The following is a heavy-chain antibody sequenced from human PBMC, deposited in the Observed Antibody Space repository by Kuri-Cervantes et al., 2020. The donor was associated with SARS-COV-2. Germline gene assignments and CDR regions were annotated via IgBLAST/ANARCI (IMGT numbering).Heavy chain of an antibody. CDR3: ARDLGYCTNTNCYTRLDS. V-gene: IGHV3-7*03. CDR2: IKQDGGET. Sequence: GGSLRLSWAASGFTFSNNWMSWVRQAPGKGLEWVAHIKQDGGETNYVDSVKGRFSISRDDAKNTLFLQMNNLRAEDTAVYFCARDLGYCTNTNCYTRLDSWGQGTLVTVSS. CDR1: GFTFSNNW. D-gene: IGHD2-2*02. J-gene: IGHJ4*02.